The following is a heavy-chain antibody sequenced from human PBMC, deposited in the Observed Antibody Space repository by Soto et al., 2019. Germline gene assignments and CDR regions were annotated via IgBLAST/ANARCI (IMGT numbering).Heavy chain of an antibody. J-gene: IGHJ5*02. CDR3: ARTGLTGTRRANWFDP. CDR2: IDPSDSYT. D-gene: IGHD1-7*01. Sequence: GESLKISCKGSGCSFTSYWISWVRQMPGKGLEWMGRIDPSDSYTNYSPSFQGHVTISADKSISTAYLQWSSLKASDTAMYYCARTGLTGTRRANWFDPWGQGTLVTVSS. CDR1: GCSFTSYW. V-gene: IGHV5-10-1*01.